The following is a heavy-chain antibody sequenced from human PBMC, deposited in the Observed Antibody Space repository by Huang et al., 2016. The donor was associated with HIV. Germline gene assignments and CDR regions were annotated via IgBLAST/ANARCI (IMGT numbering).Heavy chain of an antibody. CDR3: ATFTIFGVDKGV. CDR2: FDNGEDT. J-gene: IGHJ6*02. CDR1: GLSVSGNY. Sequence: EVQVVESGGGLTQPGGSLRLSCVVSGLSVSGNYMTWVRQAPGKGLEWIALFDNGEDTVYADSVKGRFTISRDNSRNTVFLQMNSLRAEDTAVYYCATFTIFGVDKGVWGQGTTVTVSS. V-gene: IGHV3-53*01. D-gene: IGHD3-3*01.